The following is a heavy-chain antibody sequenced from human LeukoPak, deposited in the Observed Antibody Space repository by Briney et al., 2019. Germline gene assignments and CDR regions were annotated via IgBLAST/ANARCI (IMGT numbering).Heavy chain of an antibody. D-gene: IGHD6-13*01. CDR3: ARVLGPSIAAAGIDY. Sequence: ASVKVSCKASGYTFTSYDINWVRQATGQGLEWMGWMNPNSGNTGYAQKFQRRVTMTTDTSTSTAYMELRSLRSDDTAVYYCARVLGPSIAAAGIDYWGQGTLVTVSS. CDR1: GYTFTSYD. V-gene: IGHV1-8*01. J-gene: IGHJ4*02. CDR2: MNPNSGNT.